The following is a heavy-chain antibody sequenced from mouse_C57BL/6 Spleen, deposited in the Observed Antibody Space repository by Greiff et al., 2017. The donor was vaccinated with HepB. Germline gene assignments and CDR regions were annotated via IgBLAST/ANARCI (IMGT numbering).Heavy chain of an antibody. CDR2: ISDGGSYT. J-gene: IGHJ4*01. CDR1: GFTFSSYA. D-gene: IGHD2-14*01. V-gene: IGHV5-4*01. CDR3: ARAYRGAMDY. Sequence: EVQGVESGGGLVKPGGSLKLSCAASGFTFSSYAMSWVRQTPEKRLEWVATISDGGSYTYYPDNVKGRFTISRDNAKNNLYLQMSHLKSEDTAMYYCARAYRGAMDYWGQGTSVTVSS.